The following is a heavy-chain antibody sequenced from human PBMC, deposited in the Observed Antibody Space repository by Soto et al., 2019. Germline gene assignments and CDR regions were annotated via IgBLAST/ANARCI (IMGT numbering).Heavy chain of an antibody. D-gene: IGHD2-21*01. CDR2: IYYSGST. V-gene: IGHV4-59*08. CDR1: GGSISSYY. Sequence: SETLSLTCTVSGGSISSYYLSWIRQPPGKGLEWIGYIYYSGSTNYNPSLKSRVTISVDTSKNQFSLKLSSVTAADTAVYYCARRYGGAFDYWGQGTLVTVSS. J-gene: IGHJ4*02. CDR3: ARRYGGAFDY.